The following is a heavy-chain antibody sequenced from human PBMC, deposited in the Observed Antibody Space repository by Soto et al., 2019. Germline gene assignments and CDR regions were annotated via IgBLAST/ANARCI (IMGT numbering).Heavy chain of an antibody. CDR3: ACSVGSSGSSRWFDT. D-gene: IGHD6-19*01. Sequence: QVQLVESGGGVVQPGRSLTLSCVASGFTLSKYGMHWVRQAPGKGLEWVAVIWYDGTTTYSADSVKGRFSISRDNSKHAPYMQLSSLRAEDTDVYYWACSVGSSGSSRWFDTWGQGTLVTVSS. CDR2: IWYDGTTT. J-gene: IGHJ5*02. V-gene: IGHV3-33*03. CDR1: GFTLSKYG.